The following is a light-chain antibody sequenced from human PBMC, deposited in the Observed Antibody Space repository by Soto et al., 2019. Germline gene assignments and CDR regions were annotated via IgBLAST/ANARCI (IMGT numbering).Light chain of an antibody. CDR1: QSADIL. CDR2: AAS. V-gene: IGKV3-11*01. Sequence: EIVLTQSPATLSLSPGDRATLSCRASQSADILLAWYQQKAGQAPRLLIYAASNRATGIPARFSGSGSGTDFTLTIGSLEPEDFAVYYCQQRSNWPLTFGGGTKVEIK. CDR3: QQRSNWPLT. J-gene: IGKJ4*01.